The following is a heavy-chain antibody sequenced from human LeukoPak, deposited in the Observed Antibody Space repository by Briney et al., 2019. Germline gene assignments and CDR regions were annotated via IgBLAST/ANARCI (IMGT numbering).Heavy chain of an antibody. CDR3: ARETETYYDIFTGYSATDY. Sequence: RPSQTLSLTCTVSGGSISSGSYYWSWIRQPAGKGLEWIGRIYTSGSTNYNPSLKSRVTISVDTSKNQFSLKLSSVTAADTAVYYCARETETYYDIFTGYSATDYWGQGTLVTVSS. J-gene: IGHJ4*02. D-gene: IGHD3-9*01. CDR2: IYTSGST. V-gene: IGHV4-61*02. CDR1: GGSISSGSYY.